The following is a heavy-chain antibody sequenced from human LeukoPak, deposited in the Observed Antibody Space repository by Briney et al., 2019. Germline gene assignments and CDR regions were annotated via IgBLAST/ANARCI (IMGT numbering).Heavy chain of an antibody. CDR3: ARDQGYCTGGSCFSDNWFDP. J-gene: IGHJ5*02. CDR2: IYTSGST. CDR1: GGSISSYY. V-gene: IGHV4-4*07. D-gene: IGHD2-15*01. Sequence: SETLSLTCTVSGGSISSYYWSWIRQPAGKGLEWIGRIYTSGSTNYNPSLKSRVTMSVDTSKNQFSLKLSSVTAADTAVYYCARDQGYCTGGSCFSDNWFDPWGQGTLVTVSS.